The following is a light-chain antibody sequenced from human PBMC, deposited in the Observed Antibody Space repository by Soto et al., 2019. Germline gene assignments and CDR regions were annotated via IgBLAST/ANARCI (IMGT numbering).Light chain of an antibody. CDR1: NSDVGSYDL. CDR2: EVN. Sequence: QSALTQPASVSGSPGQSITISCTGTNSDVGSYDLVSWYQQHPGKAPKLMIFEVNKRPSGVSNRFSGSKSGNTASLSISGLQPEDESDYYCCSYAGGSTHVLFGGGTKVTVL. V-gene: IGLV2-23*02. CDR3: CSYAGGSTHVL. J-gene: IGLJ3*02.